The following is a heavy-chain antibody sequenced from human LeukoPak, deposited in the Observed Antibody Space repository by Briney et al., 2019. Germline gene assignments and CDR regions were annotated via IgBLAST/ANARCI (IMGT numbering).Heavy chain of an antibody. CDR1: GFTFSSYA. Sequence: PGGSLRLSCAASGFTFSSYAMSWVRQAPGKGLEWVSAISGSGGSTYYADSVKGRFTISRDNSKNTLYLQMNSLRAEDTAVYYCAKDSYRPGYYDSSGYYPDAFDIWGQGTMVTVSS. CDR3: AKDSYRPGYYDSSGYYPDAFDI. J-gene: IGHJ3*02. D-gene: IGHD3-22*01. V-gene: IGHV3-23*01. CDR2: ISGSGGST.